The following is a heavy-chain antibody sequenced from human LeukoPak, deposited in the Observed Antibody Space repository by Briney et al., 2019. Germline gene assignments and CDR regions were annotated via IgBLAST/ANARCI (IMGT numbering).Heavy chain of an antibody. V-gene: IGHV3-30*03. D-gene: IGHD4-11*01. Sequence: GGSLRLSFAASGFTFSSYGMHWVRQAPGKGLEWVAVISYDGSNKYYADSVKGRFTISRDNSKNTLYLQMNSLRAEDTAVYYCAREAVYYYYMDVWGKGTTVTVSS. CDR2: ISYDGSNK. CDR3: AREAVYYYYMDV. CDR1: GFTFSSYG. J-gene: IGHJ6*03.